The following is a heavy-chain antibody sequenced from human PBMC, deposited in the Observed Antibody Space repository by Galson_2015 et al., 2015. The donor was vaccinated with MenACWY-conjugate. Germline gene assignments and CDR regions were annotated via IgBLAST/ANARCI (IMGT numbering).Heavy chain of an antibody. CDR3: TKVLWTAFSRYFDS. D-gene: IGHD3/OR15-3a*01. CDR2: IIASGATA. V-gene: IGHV3-23*01. CDR1: GFSFSRYA. J-gene: IGHJ4*02. Sequence: SLRLSCAASGFSFSRYAMGWVRQAPGKGLEWVSAIIASGATAYYADSVKGRFTISRDSSKNTLYLQMNSLGAEDTAVYYCTKVLWTAFSRYFDSWGQGTLVTVSS.